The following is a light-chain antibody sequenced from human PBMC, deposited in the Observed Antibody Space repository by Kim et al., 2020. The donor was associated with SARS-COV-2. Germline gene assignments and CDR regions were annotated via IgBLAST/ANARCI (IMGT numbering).Light chain of an antibody. J-gene: IGLJ2*01. CDR3: QSYDSSLSGSV. CDR1: SSNIGPGYD. V-gene: IGLV1-40*01. CDR2: GNS. Sequence: QRVTTSCTGSSSNIGPGYDVHWYQQLPGTAPKLLIYGNSNRPSGVPDRFSGSKSGTSASLAITGLQAEDEADYNCQSYDSSLSGSVFGGGTQLTVL.